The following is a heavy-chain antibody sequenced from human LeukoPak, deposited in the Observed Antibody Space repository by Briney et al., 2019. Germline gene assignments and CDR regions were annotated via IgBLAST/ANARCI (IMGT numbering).Heavy chain of an antibody. CDR1: GFTFSSYA. CDR2: ISGSGGST. J-gene: IGHJ5*02. Sequence: GGSLRLSCAASGFTFSSYAMSWVRQAPGKGLEWVSAISGSGGSTYYADSVKGRFTISRDNSKNTLYLQMNSLRAEDTAVYYRVKWTGTGSYLRFDPWGQGTLVTVSS. V-gene: IGHV3-23*01. CDR3: VKWTGTGSYLRFDP. D-gene: IGHD3-10*01.